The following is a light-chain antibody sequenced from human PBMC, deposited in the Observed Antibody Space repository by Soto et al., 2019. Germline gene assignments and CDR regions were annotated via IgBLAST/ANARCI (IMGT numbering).Light chain of an antibody. J-gene: IGKJ1*01. CDR2: GAS. CDR3: QQYNNWPT. CDR1: QSVSSSY. V-gene: IGKV3D-20*02. Sequence: EIVLTQSPATLSLSPGERATLSCRASQSVSSSYLAWYQQKPGQAPRLLIYGASIRATGIPDRFSGGGSGTDFTLTISRLEPEDFAVYYCQQYNNWPTFGQGTKVDIK.